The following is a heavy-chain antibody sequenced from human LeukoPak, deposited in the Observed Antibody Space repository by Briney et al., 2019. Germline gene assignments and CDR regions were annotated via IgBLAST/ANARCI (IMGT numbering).Heavy chain of an antibody. V-gene: IGHV3-9*01. CDR1: GFTFDDYA. J-gene: IGHJ4*02. Sequence: GGSLRLSCAASGFTFDDYAMHWVRQAPGKGLEWVSGINWNSGSIGYADSVKGRFTISRDNAKNSLYLQMNSLRAEDAALYYCAKAVGATHFDYWGQGTLVTVSS. D-gene: IGHD1-26*01. CDR3: AKAVGATHFDY. CDR2: INWNSGSI.